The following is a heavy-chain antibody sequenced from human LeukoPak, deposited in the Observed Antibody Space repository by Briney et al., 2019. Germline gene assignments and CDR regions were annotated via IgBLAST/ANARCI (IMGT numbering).Heavy chain of an antibody. CDR2: IGKGGDS. CDR3: TRGGEGFDP. CDR1: GFTFSNYD. Sequence: GGSLRLSCAASGFTFSNYDMNWVRQATGKGLEWVSSIGKGGDSYYAGSVKGRFTISRENGKNSLHLQMNSLRAGDTAVYYCTRGGEGFDPWGQGTLVTVSS. J-gene: IGHJ5*02. D-gene: IGHD2-21*01. V-gene: IGHV3-13*01.